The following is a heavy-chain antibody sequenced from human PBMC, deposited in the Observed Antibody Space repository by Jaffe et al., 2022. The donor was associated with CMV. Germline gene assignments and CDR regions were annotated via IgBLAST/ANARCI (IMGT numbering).Heavy chain of an antibody. CDR1: GFTSSDHY. CDR2: TRNKANSYTT. D-gene: IGHD6-19*01. Sequence: EVQLVESGGALVQPGGSLRLSCAASGFTSSDHYMDWVRQAPGKGLEWVVRTRNKANSYTTEYAASVKDRFIVSRDDSQNSLYLQMNSLKPEDTAFYYCCAYVRKGSFGWYPDYWGQGTLVTVSS. CDR3: CAYVRKGSFGWYPDY. J-gene: IGHJ4*02. V-gene: IGHV3-72*01.